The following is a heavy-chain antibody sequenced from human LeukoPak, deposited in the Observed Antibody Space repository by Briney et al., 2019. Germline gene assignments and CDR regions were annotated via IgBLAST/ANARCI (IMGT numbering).Heavy chain of an antibody. CDR1: GGSISSSSYY. Sequence: SETLSLTCTVSGGSISSSSYYWGWIRQPPGKGLEWIGIIYYSGSTYYNPSLKSRLTISVDTSKNQFSLNLSSVTATDTAVYYCARRGYCSSTSCYEYWLDPWAQGTLVTVSS. CDR2: IYYSGST. V-gene: IGHV4-39*01. CDR3: ARRGYCSSTSCYEYWLDP. J-gene: IGHJ5*02. D-gene: IGHD2-2*01.